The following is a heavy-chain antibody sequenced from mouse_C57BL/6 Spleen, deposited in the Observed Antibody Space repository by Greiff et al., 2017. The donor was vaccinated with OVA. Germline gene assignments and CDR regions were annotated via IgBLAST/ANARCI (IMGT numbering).Heavy chain of an antibody. D-gene: IGHD2-1*01. CDR3: MRQTAPHYYGAMDY. Sequence: EVHLVESGGGLVQPKGSLKLSCAASGFSFNTYAMNWVRQAPGQGLEWVARIRSKSNNYATYYADSVKDRFTISRDYSESMLYLQMNNMKTEDTAKYYGMRQTAPHYYGAMDYWGQGTSVTVSS. J-gene: IGHJ4*01. CDR1: GFSFNTYA. V-gene: IGHV10-1*01. CDR2: IRSKSNNYAT.